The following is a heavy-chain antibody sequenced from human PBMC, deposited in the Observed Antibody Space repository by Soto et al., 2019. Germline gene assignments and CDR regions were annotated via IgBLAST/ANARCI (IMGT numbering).Heavy chain of an antibody. Sequence: ASVKVSCKASGGTFSSYAISWVRQAPGQGLEWMGGIIPIFGTANYAQKFQGRVTITADESTSTAYMELSSLRSEDTAVYYCGITIFGVVIMGAGYYGMDVWGQGTTVTVSS. CDR2: IIPIFGTA. J-gene: IGHJ6*02. CDR3: GITIFGVVIMGAGYYGMDV. CDR1: GGTFSSYA. V-gene: IGHV1-69*13. D-gene: IGHD3-3*01.